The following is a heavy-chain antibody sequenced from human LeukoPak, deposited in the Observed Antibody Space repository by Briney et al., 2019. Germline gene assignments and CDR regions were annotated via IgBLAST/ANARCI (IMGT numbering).Heavy chain of an antibody. J-gene: IGHJ4*02. D-gene: IGHD6-19*01. CDR2: INAGNGNT. CDR3: ARDTAVAGTETTWYPDY. CDR1: GYTFTSYA. V-gene: IGHV1-3*01. Sequence: ASVKVSCKASGYTFTSYAMHWVRQAPGQRLEWMGWINAGNGNTKYSQKFQGRVTITRDTSASTAYMELSSLRSEDTAVYYCARDTAVAGTETTWYPDYWGQGTLVTVSS.